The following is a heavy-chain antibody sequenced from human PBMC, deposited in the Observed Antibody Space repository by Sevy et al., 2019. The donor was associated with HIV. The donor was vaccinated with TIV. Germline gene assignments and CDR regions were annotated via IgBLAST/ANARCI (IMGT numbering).Heavy chain of an antibody. CDR1: GFIFSSYE. J-gene: IGHJ4*02. CDR3: ARDLPPSATTGAHFDY. V-gene: IGHV3-48*03. Sequence: GGSLRLSCAASGFIFSSYEMSWVRQAPGKGLEWVSHISQSGGTTYYSDSVKGRFTISRDNAKNSLYLQMNSLRAEDTAIYYCARDLPPSATTGAHFDYWGQGTLVTVSA. D-gene: IGHD4-17*01. CDR2: ISQSGGTT.